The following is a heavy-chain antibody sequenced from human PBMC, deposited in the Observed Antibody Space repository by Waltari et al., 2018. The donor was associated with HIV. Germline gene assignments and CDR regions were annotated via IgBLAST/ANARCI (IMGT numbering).Heavy chain of an antibody. J-gene: IGHJ4*02. CDR3: ARQRIRFLYDFDY. Sequence: QVQLVESGGGVVQPGRSLRLSCAESGFTFSSYGMHWVRQAPGKGVGWVAVIWYDGSNKYYADSVRGRCTISRDNSKNTLYLQMNSLRAEDTAVYYCARQRIRFLYDFDYWGQGTLATVSS. CDR2: IWYDGSNK. V-gene: IGHV3-33*01. CDR1: GFTFSSYG. D-gene: IGHD3-3*01.